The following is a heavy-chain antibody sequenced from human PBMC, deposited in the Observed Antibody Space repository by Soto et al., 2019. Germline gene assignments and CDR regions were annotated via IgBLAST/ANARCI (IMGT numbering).Heavy chain of an antibody. Sequence: QVQLVPSWAEVKKPGASVKVSCKASGGTFSSYAISWVRQAPGQGLEWMGGIIPIFGTANYAQKCHGRVKITAGESTRTAYMELSSLRSEDPAVYYCEREVAVAGHFDYWGQGTLVTVSS. CDR2: IIPIFGTA. J-gene: IGHJ4*02. D-gene: IGHD6-19*01. CDR1: GGTFSSYA. V-gene: IGHV1-69*01. CDR3: EREVAVAGHFDY.